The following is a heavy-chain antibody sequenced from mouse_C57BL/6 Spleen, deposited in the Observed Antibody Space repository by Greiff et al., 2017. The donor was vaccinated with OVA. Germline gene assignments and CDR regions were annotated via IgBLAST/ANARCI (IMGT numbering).Heavy chain of an antibody. Sequence: EVKLEESGPGLVKPSQSLSLSCSVTGYSITSGYYWNWIRQFPGNKLEWMGYISYDGSNNYNPSLKNRISITRDTSKNQFFLKLNSVTTEDTATYYCASDYGSSRAMDYWGQGTSVTVSS. CDR3: ASDYGSSRAMDY. CDR2: ISYDGSN. J-gene: IGHJ4*01. D-gene: IGHD1-1*01. V-gene: IGHV3-6*01. CDR1: GYSITSGYY.